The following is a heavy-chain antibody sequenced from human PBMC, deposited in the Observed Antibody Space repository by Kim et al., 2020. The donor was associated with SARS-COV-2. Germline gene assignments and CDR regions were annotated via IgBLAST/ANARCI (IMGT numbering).Heavy chain of an antibody. J-gene: IGHJ4*02. CDR2: IWYDGSHR. CDR1: RFTFSSYG. Sequence: GGSLRLSCAASRFTFSSYGMHWVRQAPGKGLEWVAVIWYDGSHRGYADSVKGRFTISRDNSKNTLHLQMDSLRVEDTAVYHCVRGRRGSWDTDHWGQGTL. V-gene: IGHV3-33*01. D-gene: IGHD1-26*01. CDR3: VRGRRGSWDTDH.